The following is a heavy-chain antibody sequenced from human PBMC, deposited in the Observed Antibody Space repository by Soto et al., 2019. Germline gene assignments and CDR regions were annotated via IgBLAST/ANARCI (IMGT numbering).Heavy chain of an antibody. Sequence: QLHLVQSGAVVKKPGASVTVSCSASGYPVTAYYMHWVRQAPGRGLEWMGGINPATGAAKYTQTFQGRVTMTRDTSTSTVFMELSGLTSADTAVFYGAGGGGVGVAGSAAFDMWGQGTLVTVSS. CDR1: GYPVTAYY. CDR3: AGGGGVGVAGSAAFDM. CDR2: INPATGAA. D-gene: IGHD3-3*01. J-gene: IGHJ3*02. V-gene: IGHV1-2*02.